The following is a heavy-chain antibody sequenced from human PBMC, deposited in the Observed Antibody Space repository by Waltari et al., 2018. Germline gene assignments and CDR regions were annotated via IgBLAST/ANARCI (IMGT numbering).Heavy chain of an antibody. J-gene: IGHJ4*02. CDR1: GGSISSYY. CDR3: ARDSPAMVTGLDY. V-gene: IGHV4-59*01. CDR2: IYYSGRT. Sequence: QVQLQESGPGLVKHSETLSLTCTVSGGSISSYYWSWIRQPPGKGLEWIGYIYYSGRTNYNPSRKRRVTISVDTSKNQFSLKLSSVTAADTAVYYCARDSPAMVTGLDYWGQGTLVTVSS. D-gene: IGHD5-18*01.